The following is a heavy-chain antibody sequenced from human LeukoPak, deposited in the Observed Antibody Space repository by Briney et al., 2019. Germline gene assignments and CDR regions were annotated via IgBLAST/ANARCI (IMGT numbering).Heavy chain of an antibody. CDR2: ISYRGST. J-gene: IGHJ4*02. CDR1: GDSFSDYH. Sequence: SETLSLTCSMSGDSFSDYHWTWIRQSPGEGLEWIGYISYRGSTEYNPSLKSRLTISIDTSNNQFSLKMSSVIAADTAVYYCARVGRGDHTWGSYSFDHWGQGILVTVSS. CDR3: ARVGRGDHTWGSYSFDH. D-gene: IGHD3-16*01. V-gene: IGHV4-59*01.